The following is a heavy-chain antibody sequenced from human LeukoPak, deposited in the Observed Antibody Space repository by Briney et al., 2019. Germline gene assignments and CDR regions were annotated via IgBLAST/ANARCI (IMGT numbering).Heavy chain of an antibody. CDR3: ARPYYYDSRIDP. CDR1: GYTFTGHY. J-gene: IGHJ5*02. CDR2: INPNSGVT. V-gene: IGHV1-2*02. D-gene: IGHD3-22*01. Sequence: ASVKVSCKASGYTFTGHYMHWVRQAPGQGLEWMGWINPNSGVTNYAQKFQGRVTMTRDTSISTAYMELSSLRSDDTAVYYCARPYYYDSRIDPWGQGILVTVSS.